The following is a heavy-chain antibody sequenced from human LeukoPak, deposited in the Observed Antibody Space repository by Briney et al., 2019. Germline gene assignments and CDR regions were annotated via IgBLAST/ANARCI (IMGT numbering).Heavy chain of an antibody. Sequence: GGSLRLSCAASGFTFSSYGMHWVRQAPGKGLEWVAVIWYDGSNKYYADSVEGRFTISRDNSKNTLYLQMNSLRAEDTAVYYFARGGAVAGTDFDYWGQGTLVTVSS. CDR3: ARGGAVAGTDFDY. D-gene: IGHD6-19*01. CDR2: IWYDGSNK. J-gene: IGHJ4*02. V-gene: IGHV3-33*01. CDR1: GFTFSSYG.